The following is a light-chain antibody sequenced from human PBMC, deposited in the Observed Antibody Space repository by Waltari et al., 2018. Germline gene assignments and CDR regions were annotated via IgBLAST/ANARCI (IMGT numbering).Light chain of an antibody. CDR3: QVWDSSNDHWV. V-gene: IGLV3-21*02. CDR1: NIGSKS. J-gene: IGLJ3*02. CDR2: DDD. Sequence: SYLLTQPPSVSVAPGQTARITCGGNNIGSKSVHWYQQKPGQAPVLVVHDDDDRPSGITERFSGSNSGNTATLTISRVEAGDEADYYCQVWDSSNDHWVFGGGTKLTVL.